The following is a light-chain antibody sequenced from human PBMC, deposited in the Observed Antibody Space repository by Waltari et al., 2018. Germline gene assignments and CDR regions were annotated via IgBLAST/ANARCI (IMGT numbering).Light chain of an antibody. CDR3: QVWDSSSDLVV. V-gene: IGLV3-21*02. CDR2: DDS. J-gene: IGLJ2*01. Sequence: SYVLTKPPSVSVAPGQTARITCGGNHIGSKSGHWYQQKPGQAPVLVVYDDSDRPSGIPERFSGSNSGNTATLTISRVEAGDEADYYCQVWDSSSDLVVFGGGTKLTVL. CDR1: HIGSKS.